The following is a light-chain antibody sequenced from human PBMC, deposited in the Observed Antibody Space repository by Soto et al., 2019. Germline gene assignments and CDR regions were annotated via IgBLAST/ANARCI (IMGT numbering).Light chain of an antibody. CDR2: GAS. J-gene: IGKJ1*01. CDR1: QSVSSSF. CDR3: QQYDSSPWT. V-gene: IGKV3-20*01. Sequence: EIVLTQSPGTLSLSPGERATLSCRASQSVSSSFLAWYQQKPGQAPGPLIYGASSRATGIPDRFSGSGSGTDFTLTISRLEPEDFAVYYCQQYDSSPWTFGQGTKVEIK.